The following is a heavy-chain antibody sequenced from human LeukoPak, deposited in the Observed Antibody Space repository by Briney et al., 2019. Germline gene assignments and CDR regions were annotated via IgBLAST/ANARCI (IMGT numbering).Heavy chain of an antibody. D-gene: IGHD3-10*02. CDR1: GFTFSSYE. Sequence: PAGSLRLSCAASGFTFSSYEMHWVRQPPGKGLEWVSYISSSGSTIYYADSVKGRFTISRDNAKNSLYLQMNSLRAEDTAVYYCAELGITMIGGVWGKGTTVTISS. CDR3: AELGITMIGGV. J-gene: IGHJ6*04. CDR2: ISSSGSTI. V-gene: IGHV3-48*03.